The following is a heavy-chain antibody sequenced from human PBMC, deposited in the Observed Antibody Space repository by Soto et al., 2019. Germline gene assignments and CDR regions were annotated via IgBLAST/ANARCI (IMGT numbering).Heavy chain of an antibody. CDR3: TTGLGGYGAFDI. CDR1: GFTFGASA. V-gene: IGHV3-73*02. Sequence: EVQLVESGGGLVQPGGSLKLSCAASGFTFGASALQWVRQASGKGLEWLGRIGSRGESYATTYDVSVKGRFTISRDDSKNTLYLQMNSLKTEDTAVYYFTTGLGGYGAFDIWGQGTMVTVSS. CDR2: IGSRGESYAT. D-gene: IGHD3-16*01. J-gene: IGHJ3*02.